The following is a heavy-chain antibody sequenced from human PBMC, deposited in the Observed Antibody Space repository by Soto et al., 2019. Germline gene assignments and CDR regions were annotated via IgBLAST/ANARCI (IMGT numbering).Heavy chain of an antibody. Sequence: PSETLSLTCAVYGGSFSGYYWSWIRQPPGKGLEWIGEINHSGSTNYNPSLKSRVTISVDTSKNQFSLKLSSVTAADTAVYYCARGPAPHYFDYWGQGTLVTVSS. CDR1: GGSFSGYY. V-gene: IGHV4-34*01. CDR3: ARGPAPHYFDY. J-gene: IGHJ4*02. CDR2: INHSGST.